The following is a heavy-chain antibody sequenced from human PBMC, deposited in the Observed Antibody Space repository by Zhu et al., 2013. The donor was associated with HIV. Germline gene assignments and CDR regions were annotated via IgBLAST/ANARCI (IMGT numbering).Heavy chain of an antibody. D-gene: IGHD1-26*01. V-gene: IGHV1-2*02. CDR3: ARLRASSVGAAIITQGFLGGFLII. Sequence: QVQLVQSGAEVKKPGASVKVSCKASGYTFTDYYIHWVRQAPGQGLEWMGWINPNSGGTNYAQKFQGRVTMTRDTSISTAYMELSRLTSDDTALYYCARLRASSVGAAIITQGFLGGFLIIWGQGTTVTVSS. CDR1: GYTFTDYY. CDR2: INPNSGGT. J-gene: IGHJ3*02.